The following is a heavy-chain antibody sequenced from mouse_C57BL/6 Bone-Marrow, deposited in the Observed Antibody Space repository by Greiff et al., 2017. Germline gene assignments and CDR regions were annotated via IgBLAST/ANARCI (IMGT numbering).Heavy chain of an antibody. J-gene: IGHJ1*03. CDR2: IDPSDSYT. CDR3: AREARSYWYFDV. V-gene: IGHV1-69*01. CDR1: GYTFTSYW. Sequence: QVQLKQPGAELVMPGASVKLSCKASGYTFTSYWMHWVKQRPGQGLEWIGEIDPSDSYTNYNQKFKGKSKLTVDKSSSTAYMQLSSLTSEDSAVYYCAREARSYWYFDVWGTGTTVTVSS.